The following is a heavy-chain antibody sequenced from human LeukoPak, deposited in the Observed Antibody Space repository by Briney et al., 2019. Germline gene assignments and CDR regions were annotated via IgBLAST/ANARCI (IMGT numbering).Heavy chain of an antibody. CDR2: ISGSGGST. CDR3: AKAEPNVWGSYRPAYFDY. Sequence: GGSLRLSCAASGFTLSSNAMSWVRQAPGKGLEWVSAISGSGGSTYYADSVKGRFTISRDNSKNTLYLQMNSLRAEDTAVYYCAKAEPNVWGSYRPAYFDYWGQGTLVTVSS. V-gene: IGHV3-23*01. J-gene: IGHJ4*02. CDR1: GFTLSSNA. D-gene: IGHD3-16*02.